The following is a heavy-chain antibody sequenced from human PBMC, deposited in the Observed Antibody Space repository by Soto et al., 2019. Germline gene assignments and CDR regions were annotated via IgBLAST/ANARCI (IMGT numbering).Heavy chain of an antibody. Sequence: SETLSLTCTVSGGSICSTTYYWNWIRQHPGKGLEWIGYFYYSGSTYYNPSLKSRVTISVNTSKNQFSLKLSSVTAADTAVYYCARSVFPWGQGTLVTVSS. CDR3: ARSVFP. CDR1: GGSICSTTYY. CDR2: FYYSGST. V-gene: IGHV4-31*03. J-gene: IGHJ5*02.